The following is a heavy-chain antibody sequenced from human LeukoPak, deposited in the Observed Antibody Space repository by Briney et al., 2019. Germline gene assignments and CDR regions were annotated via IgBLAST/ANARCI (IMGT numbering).Heavy chain of an antibody. Sequence: TGGSLRLSCAASGFTFSSYAMHWVRQAPGKGLEWVAVISYVGSNKYYADSVKGRFTISRDNAKNSLYLQMNSLRAEDTAVYYCARDRFYYYGSGSYYDYWGQGTLVTVSS. CDR2: ISYVGSNK. D-gene: IGHD3-10*01. CDR3: ARDRFYYYGSGSYYDY. CDR1: GFTFSSYA. V-gene: IGHV3-30-3*01. J-gene: IGHJ4*02.